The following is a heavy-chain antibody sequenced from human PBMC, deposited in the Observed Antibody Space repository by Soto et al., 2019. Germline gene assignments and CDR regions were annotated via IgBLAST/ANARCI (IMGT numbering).Heavy chain of an antibody. Sequence: GGSLRLSCAASGFVFHNYGMHWVRQAPDKGLEWVAMTWYEGKNTYYADSVKGRFTISRDNSKNMLFLQMDNMRGEDSAIYYCAREFGILHYYMDVWGKGTTVTVSS. CDR3: AREFGILHYYMDV. CDR1: GFVFHNYG. CDR2: TWYEGKNT. V-gene: IGHV3-33*01. J-gene: IGHJ6*03. D-gene: IGHD3-16*01.